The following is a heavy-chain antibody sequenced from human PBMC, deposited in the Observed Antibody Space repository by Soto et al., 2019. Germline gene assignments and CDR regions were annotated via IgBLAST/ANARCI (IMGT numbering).Heavy chain of an antibody. D-gene: IGHD2-15*01. CDR1: GFTFSSYA. Sequence: GGSLRLSCAASGFTFSSYAMSWVRQAPGKGLEWVSAISGSGGSTYYADSVKGRFTISRDNSKNTLYLQMNSLRAEDTAVYYCARDGGYCSGGSCYDDHWGQGTLVTVSS. CDR3: ARDGGYCSGGSCYDDH. V-gene: IGHV3-23*01. J-gene: IGHJ4*02. CDR2: ISGSGGST.